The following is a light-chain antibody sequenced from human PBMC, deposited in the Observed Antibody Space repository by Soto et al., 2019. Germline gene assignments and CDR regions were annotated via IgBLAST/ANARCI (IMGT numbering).Light chain of an antibody. CDR2: DAS. Sequence: DIQMTQSPSTLSASVGDKVTNTCRASQSFNSWLAWYQQKPGKAPKLLIYDASTLESGVPSRFSGSGSGTEFTLTISSLQPDDFATYYCQEYNTYWTLGQGTKV. CDR3: QEYNTYWT. CDR1: QSFNSW. V-gene: IGKV1-5*01. J-gene: IGKJ1*01.